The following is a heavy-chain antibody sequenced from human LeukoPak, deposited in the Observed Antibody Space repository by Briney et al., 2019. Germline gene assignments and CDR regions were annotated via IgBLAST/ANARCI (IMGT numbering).Heavy chain of an antibody. D-gene: IGHD6-13*01. CDR2: IYTSGST. J-gene: IGHJ4*02. CDR3: ARDLGGRDRYSSSWYYFDY. V-gene: IGHV4-4*07. Sequence: SETLSLTCTVSGGSIGSYYWSWIRQPAGKGLEWIGRIYTSGSTNYNPSLKSRVTMSVDTSKNQFSLKLSSVTAADTAVYYCARDLGGRDRYSSSWYYFDYWGQGTLVTVSS. CDR1: GGSIGSYY.